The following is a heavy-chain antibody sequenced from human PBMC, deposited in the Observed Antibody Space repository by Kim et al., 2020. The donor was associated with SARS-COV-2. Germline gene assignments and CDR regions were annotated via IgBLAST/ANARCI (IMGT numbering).Heavy chain of an antibody. V-gene: IGHV3-73*01. CDR1: GFTFSGSA. CDR2: IRSKANSYAT. Sequence: GGSLRLSCAASGFTFSGSAMHWVRQASGKGLEWVGRIRSKANSYATAYAASVKGRFTISRDDSKNTAYLQMNSLKTEDTAVYYCTRPRQYYYDTGGSAAFDIWGQGTMVTVSS. J-gene: IGHJ3*02. D-gene: IGHD3-22*01. CDR3: TRPRQYYYDTGGSAAFDI.